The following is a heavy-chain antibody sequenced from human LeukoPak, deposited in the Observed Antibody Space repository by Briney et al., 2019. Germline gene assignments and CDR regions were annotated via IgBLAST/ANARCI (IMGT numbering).Heavy chain of an antibody. CDR3: ATHWWELPHQLDY. J-gene: IGHJ4*02. V-gene: IGHV1-24*01. Sequence: GASVKVSCKVSGYTLSELSMHWVRQAPGKGLEWMGGFDPEDGETIYAQKFQGRVTMTEDTSTDTAYMELSSLRSEDAAVYYCATHWWELPHQLDYWGQGTLVTVSS. CDR1: GYTLSELS. CDR2: FDPEDGET. D-gene: IGHD1-26*01.